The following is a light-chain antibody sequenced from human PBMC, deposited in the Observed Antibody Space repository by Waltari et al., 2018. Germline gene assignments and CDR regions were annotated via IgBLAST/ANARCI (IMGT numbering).Light chain of an antibody. V-gene: IGKV4-1*01. CDR1: QSVFYSSNNKNY. CDR3: QQYYSPLTWT. J-gene: IGKJ1*01. Sequence: DIVMTQSPDSLAVSLGERATINCKSSQSVFYSSNNKNYLAWYQQKPGHPPKLLIYWASTRQSGVPDRFSGGGSGTDFTLTINSLQAEDVAIYYCQQYYSPLTWTFGQGTKVEIK. CDR2: WAS.